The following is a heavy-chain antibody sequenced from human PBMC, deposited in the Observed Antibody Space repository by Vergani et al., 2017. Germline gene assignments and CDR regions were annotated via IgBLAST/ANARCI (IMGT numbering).Heavy chain of an antibody. D-gene: IGHD5-18*01. J-gene: IGHJ4*02. V-gene: IGHV3-15*01. Sequence: EVQLVESGGGLVKPGGSLRLSCAASGFTFSNAWMSWVRQAPGKGLEWVGRIKSKTDGGTTDYAAPVKGRFTRSRDDSRNTLYLQMNSLRAEDTAVYYCAKSPHGYSYDYWGQGTLVTVSS. CDR2: IKSKTDGGTT. CDR3: AKSPHGYSYDY. CDR1: GFTFSNAW.